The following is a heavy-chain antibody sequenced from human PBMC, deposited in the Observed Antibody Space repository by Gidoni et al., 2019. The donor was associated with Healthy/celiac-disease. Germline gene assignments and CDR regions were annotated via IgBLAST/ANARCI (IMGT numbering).Heavy chain of an antibody. D-gene: IGHD6-19*01. J-gene: IGHJ6*02. CDR3: ARGPPIAVAAPYYGMDV. Sequence: QVQLVQSGAEVKKPGASVKVSCKASGYTFTGYYMPWVRHAPGQGLEWMGWINPNSGGTNYAQKFQGWVTMTRDTSISTAYMELSRLRSDDTAVYYCARGPPIAVAAPYYGMDVWGQGTTVTVSS. CDR1: GYTFTGYY. CDR2: INPNSGGT. V-gene: IGHV1-2*04.